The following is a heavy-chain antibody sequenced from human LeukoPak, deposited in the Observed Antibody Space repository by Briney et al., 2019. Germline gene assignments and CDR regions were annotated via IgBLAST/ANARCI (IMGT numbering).Heavy chain of an antibody. CDR3: AGAVTVTKPFAY. J-gene: IGHJ4*02. CDR2: INHSGST. CDR1: GGSFSGYY. V-gene: IGHV4-34*01. Sequence: SETLSLTCAVYGGSFSGYYWSWIRQPPGKGLGWIGEINHSGSTNYNPSLKSRVTISVDTSKNQFSLKLSSVTAADTAVYYCAGAVTVTKPFAYWGQGTLVTVSS. D-gene: IGHD4-17*01.